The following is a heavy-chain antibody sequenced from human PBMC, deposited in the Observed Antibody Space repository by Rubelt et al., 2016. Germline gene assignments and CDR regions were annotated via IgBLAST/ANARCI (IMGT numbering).Heavy chain of an antibody. J-gene: IGHJ4*02. CDR3: AKLLTGTTARSFDY. V-gene: IGHV3-23*01. D-gene: IGHD1-7*01. Sequence: TFSSYGMHWVRQAPGKGLEWVSAISGSGGSTYYADSVKGRFTISRDNSKNTLYLQMNSLRAEDTAVYYCAKLLTGTTARSFDYWGQGTLVTVSS. CDR1: TFSSYG. CDR2: ISGSGGST.